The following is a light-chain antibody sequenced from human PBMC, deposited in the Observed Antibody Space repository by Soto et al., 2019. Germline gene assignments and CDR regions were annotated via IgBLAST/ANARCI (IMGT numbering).Light chain of an antibody. V-gene: IGKV1-5*03. CDR1: QSISSW. Sequence: DIQMTQSPSTLSASVGDRVTITCRASQSISSWLAWYQQKPGKAPKLLIYKASSLESGVPSRFSGSGSWTEFTLTISSLQPDDFATYYCQHLAFGQGTKVEIK. CDR2: KAS. CDR3: QHLA. J-gene: IGKJ1*01.